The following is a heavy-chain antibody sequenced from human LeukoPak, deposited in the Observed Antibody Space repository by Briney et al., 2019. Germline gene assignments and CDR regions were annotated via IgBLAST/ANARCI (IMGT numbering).Heavy chain of an antibody. Sequence: EASVKVSCKASGGTFSSYAISWVRQAPGQGLEWMGGIIPIFGTANYAQKFQGRVTITADESTSTAYMELSSLRSEDTAVYYCARGAHQHSDSWGQGTLVSVSS. V-gene: IGHV1-69*13. D-gene: IGHD2-2*01. CDR2: IIPIFGTA. CDR3: ARGAHQHSDS. CDR1: GGTFSSYA. J-gene: IGHJ4*02.